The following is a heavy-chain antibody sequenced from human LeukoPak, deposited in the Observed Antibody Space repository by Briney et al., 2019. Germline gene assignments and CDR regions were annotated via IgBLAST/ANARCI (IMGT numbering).Heavy chain of an antibody. CDR3: ARDQGIVVVPAASHPDY. Sequence: GGSLRLSCAASGFTFSNYGMHWVRQAPGKGLEWVAVISYDGSNKYYADSVKGRFTISRDNSKNTLYLQMNSLRAEDTAVYSCARDQGIVVVPAASHPDYWGQGTLVTVSS. V-gene: IGHV3-30*03. CDR2: ISYDGSNK. J-gene: IGHJ4*02. D-gene: IGHD2-2*01. CDR1: GFTFSNYG.